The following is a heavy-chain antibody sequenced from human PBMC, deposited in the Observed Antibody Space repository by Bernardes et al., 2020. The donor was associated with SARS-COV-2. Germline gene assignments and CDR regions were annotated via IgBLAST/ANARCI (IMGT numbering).Heavy chain of an antibody. CDR3: AKVGARGSGDHDY. J-gene: IGHJ4*02. D-gene: IGHD2-15*01. Sequence: GGFLRLPFAAPGFPLSSYAMSRGRPAPGEGREWVSAISGSGGSTYYADSVKGRFTISRDNSKNTLYLQMNSLRAEDTAVYYCAKVGARGSGDHDYWGQGTLVTVSS. V-gene: IGHV3-23*01. CDR2: ISGSGGST. CDR1: GFPLSSYA.